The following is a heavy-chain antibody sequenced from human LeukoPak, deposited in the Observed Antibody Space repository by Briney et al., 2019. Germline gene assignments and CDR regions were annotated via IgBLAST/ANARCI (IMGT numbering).Heavy chain of an antibody. D-gene: IGHD2-2*01. CDR2: INTKRGGR. CDR1: GYTFTDYY. CDR3: ATGERLVPAAMWFDY. J-gene: IGHJ4*02. V-gene: IGHV1-2*02. Sequence: ASVKVSCKASGYTFTDYYMHWVRQAPGKGLEWMGWINTKRGGRSYAQRFQGRVTMTRDTSISTAYMELSRLRSDDTAVYYCATGERLVPAAMWFDYWGQGTLVTVSS.